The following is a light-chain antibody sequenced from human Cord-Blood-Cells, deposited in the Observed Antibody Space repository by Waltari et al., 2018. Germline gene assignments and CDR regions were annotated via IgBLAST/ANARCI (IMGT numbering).Light chain of an antibody. Sequence: QSALTQPATVSGSPGQSITISCTGTCSDVGGYNLVSWYQQQPGKAPKRMIYEGSKRPSGVSNRFSGSKSGNTASLTISGLQAEDEADYYCCSYAGRVFGGGTKLTVL. CDR2: EGS. CDR3: CSYAGRV. J-gene: IGLJ3*02. V-gene: IGLV2-23*01. CDR1: CSDVGGYNL.